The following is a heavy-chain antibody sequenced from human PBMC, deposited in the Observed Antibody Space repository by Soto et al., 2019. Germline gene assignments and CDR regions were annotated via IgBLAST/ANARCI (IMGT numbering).Heavy chain of an antibody. CDR2: INPSGGST. CDR1: GYTFTSYY. Sequence: GASVKVSCKASGYTFTSYYMHWVRQAPGQGLEWMGIINPSGGSTSYAQKFQGRVTMTRDTSTSTVYMELSSLRSEDTAVYYCARDGNPDRAYYYGSGSYLDYWGQGTLVTVSS. D-gene: IGHD3-10*01. CDR3: ARDGNPDRAYYYGSGSYLDY. V-gene: IGHV1-46*03. J-gene: IGHJ4*02.